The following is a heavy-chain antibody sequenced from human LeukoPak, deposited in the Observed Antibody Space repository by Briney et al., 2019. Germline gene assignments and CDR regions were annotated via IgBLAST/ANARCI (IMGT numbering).Heavy chain of an antibody. Sequence: ASVKVSCKASGYTFTSYYMHWVRQAPGQGLEWMGIINPSGGSTSYAQKFQGRVTMTRDTSTSTAYMELRSLRSDDTAVYYCARAMAGIDYWGQGTLVTVSS. CDR2: INPSGGST. CDR3: ARAMAGIDY. CDR1: GYTFTSYY. D-gene: IGHD6-19*01. V-gene: IGHV1-46*01. J-gene: IGHJ4*02.